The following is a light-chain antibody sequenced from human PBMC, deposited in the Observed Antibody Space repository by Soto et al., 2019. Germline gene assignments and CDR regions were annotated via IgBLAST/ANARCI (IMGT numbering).Light chain of an antibody. CDR3: SSYTLYNSVV. CDR1: TSDVGGYNY. CDR2: EVA. V-gene: IGLV2-14*01. J-gene: IGLJ2*01. Sequence: QSVLTQPGSVSGSPGQSITISCIGTTSDVGGYNYVSWYQHHPGKAPKLMIFEVANRPSGISDRFSASKSGNTASLTISGLQAEEEADYYCSSYTLYNSVVFGGGTKLTVL.